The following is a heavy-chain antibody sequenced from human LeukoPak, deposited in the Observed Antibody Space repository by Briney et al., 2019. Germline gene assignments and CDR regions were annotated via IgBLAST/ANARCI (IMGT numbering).Heavy chain of an antibody. J-gene: IGHJ3*02. V-gene: IGHV1-18*01. CDR2: ISAYNGNA. Sequence: GASVKVSCKASGYTFTSYGISWVRRAPGQGLEWMGWISAYNGNANYAQKLQGRVTMTTDTSTSTAYMELRSLRSDDTAVYYCARGSQGTPIAATRNDAFDIWGQGTMVTVSS. D-gene: IGHD6-13*01. CDR3: ARGSQGTPIAATRNDAFDI. CDR1: GYTFTSYG.